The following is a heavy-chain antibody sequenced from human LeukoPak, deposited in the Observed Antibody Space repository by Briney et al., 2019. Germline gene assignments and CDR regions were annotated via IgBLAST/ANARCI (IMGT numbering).Heavy chain of an antibody. V-gene: IGHV4-31*03. Sequence: SQTLSLTCTVSGGSISSGGYYWSWIRQHPGKGLEWIGYIYYSGSTYYNPSLKSRVTISVDTSKNQFSLKLSSVTAADTAVYYCARDYYGSGTYSTRDYYGMDVWGQGTTVTVSS. D-gene: IGHD3-10*01. CDR1: GGSISSGGYY. CDR3: ARDYYGSGTYSTRDYYGMDV. J-gene: IGHJ6*02. CDR2: IYYSGST.